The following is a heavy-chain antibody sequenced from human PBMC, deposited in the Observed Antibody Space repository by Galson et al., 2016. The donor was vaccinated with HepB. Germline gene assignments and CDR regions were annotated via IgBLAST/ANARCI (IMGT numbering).Heavy chain of an antibody. Sequence: SLRLSCAASGFTFDNYTMNWLRQAPGKGLEWVSSVSHSSTYVYYADSVEGRFTISRDNAKNSLYLQMSSLRVGDTGIYYCAREGWQAGDAYDIWGQGTMVTVS. CDR2: VSHSSTYV. J-gene: IGHJ3*02. D-gene: IGHD5-24*01. CDR3: AREGWQAGDAYDI. V-gene: IGHV3-21*01. CDR1: GFTFDNYT.